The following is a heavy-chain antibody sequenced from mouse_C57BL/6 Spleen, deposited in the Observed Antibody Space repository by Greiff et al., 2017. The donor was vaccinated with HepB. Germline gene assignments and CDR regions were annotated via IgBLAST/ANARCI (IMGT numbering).Heavy chain of an antibody. CDR1: GFNIKDYY. CDR3: ARGKDYSNPYYFDY. Sequence: EVQLQQSGAELVRPGASVKLSCTASGFNIKDYYIHWVKQRPEQGLEWIGRIDPEDGDTEYAPKFQGKATMTADTSSNTAYLQLSSLTSEDTAVYYCARGKDYSNPYYFDYWGQGTTLTVSS. V-gene: IGHV14-1*01. CDR2: IDPEDGDT. J-gene: IGHJ2*01. D-gene: IGHD2-5*01.